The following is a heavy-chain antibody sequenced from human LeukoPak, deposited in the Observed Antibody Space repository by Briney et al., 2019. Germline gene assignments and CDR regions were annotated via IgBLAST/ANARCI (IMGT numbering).Heavy chain of an antibody. D-gene: IGHD3-22*01. Sequence: PSETLSLTCAVYGGSFSGYYWSWIRQPPGKGLEWVSAISGRGQSTYYADSVKGRFSVSRDNSNNTLFLQMNSLRVEDTALYYCVQRGYDYDSAGLFYAEYFHNWGQGTLVTVAS. CDR2: ISGRGQST. J-gene: IGHJ1*01. CDR1: GGSFSGYY. CDR3: VQRGYDYDSAGLFYAEYFHN. V-gene: IGHV3-23*01.